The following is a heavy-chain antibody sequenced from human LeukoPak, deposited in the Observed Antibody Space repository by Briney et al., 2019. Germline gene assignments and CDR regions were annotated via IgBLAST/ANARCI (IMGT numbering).Heavy chain of an antibody. CDR2: IIPIFGTA. Sequence: SVKVSCKASGGTFGSYAISWVRQAPGQGLEWMGGIIPIFGTANYAQKFQGRVTITADKSTSTAYMELSSLRSEDTAVYYCARDRGASTDSFDYWGQGTLVTVSS. CDR3: ARDRGASTDSFDY. D-gene: IGHD4-11*01. V-gene: IGHV1-69*06. CDR1: GGTFGSYA. J-gene: IGHJ4*02.